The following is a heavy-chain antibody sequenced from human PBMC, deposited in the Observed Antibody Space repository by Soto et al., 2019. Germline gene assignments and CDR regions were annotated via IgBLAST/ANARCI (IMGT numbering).Heavy chain of an antibody. CDR2: MYFGGSL. CDR1: GASVSHGY. CDR3: AWSYYDSTGFAVGP. D-gene: IGHD3-22*01. J-gene: IGHJ5*02. V-gene: IGHV4-59*02. Sequence: QMQLQASGPGLVKPSETLSLTCNVSGASVSHGYWSWIRQPPGKGLEWIGFMYFGGSLNYNPSLTSRAPISVETSKNQFSMKLTSVTSSYTAVYYCAWSYYDSTGFAVGPWGQGTLVTFS.